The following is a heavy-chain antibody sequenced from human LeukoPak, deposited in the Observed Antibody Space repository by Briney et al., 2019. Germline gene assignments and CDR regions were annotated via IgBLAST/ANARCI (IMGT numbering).Heavy chain of an antibody. CDR1: GYTFTSYG. CDR2: ISAYNGNT. J-gene: IGHJ6*02. CDR3: ARARSSYDFWSGLYYYGMDV. Sequence: ASVTVSCTASGYTFTSYGISWVRQAPGQGLEWMGWISAYNGNTNYAQKLQGRVTMTTDTSTSTAYMELRSLRSEDTAVYYCARARSSYDFWSGLYYYGMDVWGQGTTVTVSS. D-gene: IGHD3-3*01. V-gene: IGHV1-18*01.